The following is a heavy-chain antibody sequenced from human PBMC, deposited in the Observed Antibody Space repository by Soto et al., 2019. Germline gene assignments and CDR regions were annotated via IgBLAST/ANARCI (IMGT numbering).Heavy chain of an antibody. J-gene: IGHJ4*02. Sequence: PSETLSLTCTVSGGSISSYYWSWIRRPPGKGLEWIGYIYYSGSTNYNLSLKSRVTISVDTSKNQFSLKLSSVTAADTAVYYCARDSMAGTDYWGQGTLVTVSS. CDR3: ARDSMAGTDY. V-gene: IGHV4-59*01. CDR1: GGSISSYY. D-gene: IGHD6-19*01. CDR2: IYYSGST.